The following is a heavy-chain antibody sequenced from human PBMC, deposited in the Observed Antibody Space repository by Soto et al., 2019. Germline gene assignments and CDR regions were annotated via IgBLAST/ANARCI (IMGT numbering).Heavy chain of an antibody. J-gene: IGHJ4*02. V-gene: IGHV3-33*01. D-gene: IGHD1-26*01. CDR3: ARDRGIRRATTRGGFDY. Sequence: PGGSLRLSCAASGFTFSSYGMHWVRQAPGKGLEWVAVIWYDGSNKYYADSVKGRFTISRDNSKNTLYLQMNSLRAEDTAVYYCARDRGIRRATTRGGFDYWGQGTLVTVSS. CDR1: GFTFSSYG. CDR2: IWYDGSNK.